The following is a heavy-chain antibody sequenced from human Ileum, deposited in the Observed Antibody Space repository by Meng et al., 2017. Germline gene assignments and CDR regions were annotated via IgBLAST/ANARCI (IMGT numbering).Heavy chain of an antibody. Sequence: QVALEESGPGLVKPSGTLSLTCAVSGGSINSYVWWSWVRQAPGKGLEWIGEIYPGGSINYNPSLKSRVTISADTSKNQFSLSLDSVTAADTAVYYCVRNDYCSGGTCYPHFDYWGQGTLVTVSS. J-gene: IGHJ4*02. CDR1: GGSINSYVW. V-gene: IGHV4-4*02. CDR2: IYPGGSI. CDR3: VRNDYCSGGTCYPHFDY. D-gene: IGHD2-15*01.